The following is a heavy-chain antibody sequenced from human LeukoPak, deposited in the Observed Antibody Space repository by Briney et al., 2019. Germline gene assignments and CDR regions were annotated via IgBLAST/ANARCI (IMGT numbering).Heavy chain of an antibody. CDR3: ARGPPGLVRFLEWNSPLDY. CDR1: GYTFTDYY. J-gene: IGHJ4*02. Sequence: ASVKVSCKASGYTFTDYYMHWVRQAPGQGLEWMGWINPNSGGTNYAQKFQGRVTMTRDTSISTAYMELSRLRSDDTAVYSCARGPPGLVRFLEWNSPLDYWGRGTLVTVSS. D-gene: IGHD3-3*01. V-gene: IGHV1-2*02. CDR2: INPNSGGT.